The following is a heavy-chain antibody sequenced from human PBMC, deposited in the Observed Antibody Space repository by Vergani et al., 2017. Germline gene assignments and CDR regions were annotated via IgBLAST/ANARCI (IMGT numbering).Heavy chain of an antibody. Sequence: QVQLVESGGGVVQPGRSLRLSCAASGFTFSSYGMHWVRQAPGKGLEWVAVISYDGSNKYYADSVKGRFTISRDNSKNTLYLQMNSLRAEDTAVYYCAKDAEGYYDCWSGYGFDYWGQGTLVTVSS. J-gene: IGHJ4*02. V-gene: IGHV3-30*18. CDR2: ISYDGSNK. CDR1: GFTFSSYG. CDR3: AKDAEGYYDCWSGYGFDY. D-gene: IGHD3-3*01.